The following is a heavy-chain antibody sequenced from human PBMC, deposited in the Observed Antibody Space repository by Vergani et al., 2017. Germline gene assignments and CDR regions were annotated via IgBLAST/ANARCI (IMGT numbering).Heavy chain of an antibody. D-gene: IGHD1-7*01. J-gene: IGHJ6*03. V-gene: IGHV2-5*04. CDR3: VYRKTECGTTGCFYPIYYYYYMDV. Sequence: QITLKESGPTLVKPTQTLTLTCTFSGFSLNTRGVSVAWIRQPPGKALDWLALLYWNDDQHYSPSLYHRVTITKDTSKNQVVLTMTNMDYVDTGTYYCVYRKTECGTTGCFYPIYYYYYMDVWGKGTTVTVSS. CDR2: LYWNDDQ. CDR1: GFSLNTRGVS.